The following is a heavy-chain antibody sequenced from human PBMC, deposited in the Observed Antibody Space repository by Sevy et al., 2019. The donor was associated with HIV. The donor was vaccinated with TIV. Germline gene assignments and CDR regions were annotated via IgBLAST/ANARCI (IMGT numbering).Heavy chain of an antibody. CDR2: IWFDGSNI. V-gene: IGHV3-33*08. Sequence: GGSLRLSCIGSGFSFSYYGIHWVRQSPGKGLEWVADIWFDGSNIHYADSVRGRFTISRDNSKNTLSLHMSSLRVEDTAVYYCARERTYLFDYCGQGTLVTVSS. J-gene: IGHJ4*02. CDR1: GFSFSYYG. CDR3: ARERTYLFDY.